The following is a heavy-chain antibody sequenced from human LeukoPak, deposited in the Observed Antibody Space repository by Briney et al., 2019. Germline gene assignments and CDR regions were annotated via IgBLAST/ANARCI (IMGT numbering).Heavy chain of an antibody. CDR3: TRGGVDY. J-gene: IGHJ4*02. V-gene: IGHV3-74*01. CDR2: INSDGSIT. CDR1: EFTFSSYW. D-gene: IGHD3-10*01. Sequence: GGSLRLSCAASEFTFSSYWMQWVRQAPGKGLVWVSRINSDGSITTYADSVKGRFTVSRDNAKNTLYLKMNSRRAEDTAIYCCTRGGVDYWGQGTLVTVSS.